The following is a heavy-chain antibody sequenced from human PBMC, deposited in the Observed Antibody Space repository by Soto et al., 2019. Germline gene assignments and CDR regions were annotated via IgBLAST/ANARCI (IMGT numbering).Heavy chain of an antibody. J-gene: IGHJ6*02. CDR2: ISYDGTIT. D-gene: IGHD2-2*01. CDR3: ATTRVGPCSSSICFSGIFDGMDV. V-gene: IGHV3-30-3*01. CDR1: GFTISNYG. Sequence: GGSLRLSCAASGFTISNYGMHWGRQAPGKGLEWVAVISYDGTITYYTDSVKGRFTTSRDNSKNTLYLQMNSLRTEDTAVYYCATTRVGPCSSSICFSGIFDGMDVWGQGTTVTVSS.